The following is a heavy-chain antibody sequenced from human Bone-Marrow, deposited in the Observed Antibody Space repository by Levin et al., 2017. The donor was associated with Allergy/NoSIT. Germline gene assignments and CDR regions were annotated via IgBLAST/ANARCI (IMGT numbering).Heavy chain of an antibody. Sequence: SCAASGFTFSSYAMHWVRQAPGKGLEWVAVISYDGSNKYYADSVKGRFTISRDNSKNTLYLQMNSLRAEDTAVYYCARADYGDYHSADWFDPWGQGTLVTVSS. CDR1: GFTFSSYA. CDR3: ARADYGDYHSADWFDP. CDR2: ISYDGSNK. V-gene: IGHV3-30-3*01. D-gene: IGHD4-17*01. J-gene: IGHJ5*02.